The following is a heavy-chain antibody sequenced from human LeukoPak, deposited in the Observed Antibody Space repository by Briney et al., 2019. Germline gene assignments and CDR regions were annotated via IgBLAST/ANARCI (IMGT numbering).Heavy chain of an antibody. V-gene: IGHV1-18*01. D-gene: IGHD3-22*01. CDR1: GGTFSSYA. J-gene: IGHJ4*02. CDR2: ISVYNGNT. CDR3: ARDLRYYDSSGYPPFDY. Sequence: ASVKVSCKASGGTFSSYAISWVRQAPGQGLEWMGWISVYNGNTNYAQKLQGRVTMTTDTSTSTAYMELRSLRSDDTAVYYCARDLRYYDSSGYPPFDYWGQGTLVTVSS.